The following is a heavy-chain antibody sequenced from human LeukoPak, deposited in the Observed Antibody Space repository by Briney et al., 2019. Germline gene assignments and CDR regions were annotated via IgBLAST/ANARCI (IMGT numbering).Heavy chain of an antibody. J-gene: IGHJ2*01. CDR3: ARHSSIWSYWYFDL. Sequence: NASETLSLTCTVSGGSISSYYWSWIRQPPGKGLEWIGYIYYSGSTNYNPSLKSRVAISVDTSKNQFSLRLSSVTAADTAVYFCARHSSIWSYWYFDLWGRGTLVTVSS. CDR2: IYYSGST. CDR1: GGSISSYY. V-gene: IGHV4-59*08. D-gene: IGHD6-13*01.